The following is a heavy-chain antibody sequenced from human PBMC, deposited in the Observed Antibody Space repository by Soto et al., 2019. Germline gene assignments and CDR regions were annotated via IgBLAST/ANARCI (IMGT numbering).Heavy chain of an antibody. CDR1: GYTFTGYH. V-gene: IGHV1-2*04. J-gene: IGHJ5*02. Sequence: ASVTVSCRASGYTFTGYHIHWVRQAPGQGLEWMGWINTNPVGTNYAQKFQGWVTMTRVTSINTAYVELRRLRSDDTAVYYCARWVGASNWFDPWGQGSLVTVSS. D-gene: IGHD1-26*01. CDR2: INTNPVGT. CDR3: ARWVGASNWFDP.